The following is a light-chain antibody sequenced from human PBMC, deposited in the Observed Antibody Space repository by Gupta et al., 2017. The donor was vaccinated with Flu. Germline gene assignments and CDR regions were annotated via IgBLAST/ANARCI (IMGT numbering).Light chain of an antibody. CDR1: SGAVTSGYY. Sequence: QTVVTQEPSLTVSPGGTVTLTCASSSGAVTSGYYANWLQQKPGQAPRALIYSGSNKHPWTPARFSGSLLGGKAALTLSNAQPEDEAEYYCLLYFADNWVFGGVTKLTV. CDR3: LLYFADNWV. J-gene: IGLJ3*02. V-gene: IGLV7-43*01. CDR2: SGS.